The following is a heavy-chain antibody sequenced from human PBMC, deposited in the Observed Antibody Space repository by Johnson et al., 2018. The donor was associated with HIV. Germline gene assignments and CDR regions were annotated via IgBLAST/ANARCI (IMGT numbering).Heavy chain of an antibody. D-gene: IGHD3-10*01. V-gene: IGHV3-30*02. Sequence: QVQLVESGGGLVQPGGSLRLSCAASGFSFSSYGMHWVRQAPGKGLEWVAFIRYDGSNTYYADSVKGRFTISRDNSKNTLYLQMNSLRAEDGAVYYCAVLCSGCADAFDVWGQGTMVTVSS. CDR3: AVLCSGCADAFDV. CDR2: IRYDGSNT. J-gene: IGHJ3*01. CDR1: GFSFSSYG.